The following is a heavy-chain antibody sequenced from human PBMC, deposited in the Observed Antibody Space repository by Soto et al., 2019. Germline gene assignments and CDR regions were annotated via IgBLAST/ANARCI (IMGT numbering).Heavy chain of an antibody. CDR1: GYSLTSYW. Sequence: ESLKISCKGSGYSLTSYWIGWVRQMPGKGLEWMGIIYPGDSEITYSPSFQGQVTISVDKSSSTAYLQWSSLKASDTATYYCATDTARTYYYYAMDVWGQGTTVTVSS. CDR2: IYPGDSEI. J-gene: IGHJ6*02. V-gene: IGHV5-51*01. CDR3: ATDTARTYYYYAMDV. D-gene: IGHD5-18*01.